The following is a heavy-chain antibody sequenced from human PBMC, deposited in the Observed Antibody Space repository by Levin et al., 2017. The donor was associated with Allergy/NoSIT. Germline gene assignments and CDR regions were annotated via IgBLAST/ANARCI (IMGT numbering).Heavy chain of an antibody. CDR1: GFSLRTGGMC. V-gene: IGHV2-70*01. Sequence: QTLSLTCTFSGFSLRTGGMCVTWIRQPPGKALEWLALIDWAGDKSYSTSLKTRLTISKDTSKNQVVLTLTNVDPLDTGTYYCARIPMNWNTNYYALDVWGQGTTVTVSS. CDR3: ARIPMNWNTNYYALDV. J-gene: IGHJ6*02. CDR2: IDWAGDK. D-gene: IGHD1/OR15-1a*01.